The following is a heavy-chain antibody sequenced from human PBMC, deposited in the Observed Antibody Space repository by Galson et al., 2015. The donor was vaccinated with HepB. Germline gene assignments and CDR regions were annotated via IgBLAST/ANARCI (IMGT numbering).Heavy chain of an antibody. CDR3: AREEVGGANGAFDI. CDR1: GFTFSSYA. Sequence: SLRLSCAASGFTFSSYAMHWVRQAPGKGLEWVAVISYDGSNKYYADSVKGRFTISRDNSKNTLYLQMNSLRAEDTAVYYCAREEVGGANGAFDIWGQGTMVTVSS. J-gene: IGHJ3*02. CDR2: ISYDGSNK. D-gene: IGHD2-15*01. V-gene: IGHV3-30-3*01.